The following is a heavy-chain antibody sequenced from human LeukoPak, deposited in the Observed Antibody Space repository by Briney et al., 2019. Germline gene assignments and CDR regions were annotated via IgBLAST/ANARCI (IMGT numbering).Heavy chain of an antibody. Sequence: GGSLRLSCAASGFTFSSYNMNWVRQAPGKGLEWVSYISSSSTTIYYADSVKGRFTISRDSAKNSLYLQMNSLRAEDTAVFYCARRPINNGIDYWGQGTLVTVSS. CDR3: ARRPINNGIDY. V-gene: IGHV3-48*01. CDR1: GFTFSSYN. D-gene: IGHD2-8*01. J-gene: IGHJ4*02. CDR2: ISSSSTTI.